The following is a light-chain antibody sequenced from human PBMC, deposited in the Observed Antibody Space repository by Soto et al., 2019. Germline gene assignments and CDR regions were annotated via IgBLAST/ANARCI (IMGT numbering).Light chain of an antibody. CDR2: GAS. CDR3: QQYGSSTWT. Sequence: IVMTQSPATLSVSPGQRATLSCRASQSVSSNLGWYQQKPGQAPRLLIHGASTRATGIPARFSGSGSGTEFTLTISSLQSEDFAVYYCQQYGSSTWTFGQGTKVDI. V-gene: IGKV3-15*01. CDR1: QSVSSN. J-gene: IGKJ1*01.